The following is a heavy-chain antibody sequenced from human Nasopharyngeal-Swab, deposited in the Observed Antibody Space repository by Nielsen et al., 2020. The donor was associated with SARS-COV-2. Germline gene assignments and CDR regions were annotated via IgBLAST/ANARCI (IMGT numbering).Heavy chain of an antibody. Sequence: GGSLRLSCAASGFTFSDYYMSWIRQAPGKGLGWVSYISSSSSYTNYADSVKGRFTISRDNAKNSLYLQMNSLRAEDTAVYYCAREGRPQDRFDYWGQGTLVTVSS. CDR3: AREGRPQDRFDY. D-gene: IGHD2-15*01. J-gene: IGHJ4*02. CDR2: ISSSSSYT. CDR1: GFTFSDYY. V-gene: IGHV3-11*06.